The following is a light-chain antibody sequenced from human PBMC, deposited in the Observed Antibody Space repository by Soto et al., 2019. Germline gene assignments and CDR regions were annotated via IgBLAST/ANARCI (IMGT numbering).Light chain of an antibody. Sequence: DIVMTQSPDSLAVSLGERATINCKSSQSGLYSSNNKNYLAWYQQRPGQPPKLLIYWASTRESGVPDRFSGSWSGTDFTLTITSLHAEDVAVYYWQQYESTPPTFGQGTKLEIK. V-gene: IGKV4-1*01. CDR1: QSGLYSSNNKNY. J-gene: IGKJ2*01. CDR2: WAS. CDR3: QQYESTPPT.